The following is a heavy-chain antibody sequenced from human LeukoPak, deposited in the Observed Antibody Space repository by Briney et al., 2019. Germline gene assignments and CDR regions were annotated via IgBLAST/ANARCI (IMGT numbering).Heavy chain of an antibody. D-gene: IGHD3-22*01. CDR2: MNPNSGNT. J-gene: IGHJ6*03. V-gene: IGHV1-8*03. CDR1: GYTFTSYD. CDR3: ARWKRSVVTRSYYYYYMDV. Sequence: ASVKVSCKASGYTFTSYDINWVRQATGQGLEWMGWMNPNSGNTGYAQKFQGRVTITRNTSISTAYMELRSLRSDDTAVYYCARWKRSVVTRSYYYYYMDVWGKGTTVTVSS.